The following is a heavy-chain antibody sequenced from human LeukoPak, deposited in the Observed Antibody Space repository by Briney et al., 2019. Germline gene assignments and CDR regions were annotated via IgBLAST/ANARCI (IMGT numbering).Heavy chain of an antibody. CDR1: GFTFSSYG. V-gene: IGHV3-33*06. D-gene: IGHD3-16*01. CDR2: IWYDGSNK. J-gene: IGHJ3*02. CDR3: AKDARLGRGAFDI. Sequence: GGSLRLSCAASGFTFSSYGMHWVRQAPGKGLEWVAVIWYDGSNKYYADSVKGRFTISRDNSKNTLYLQMNSLRAEDTAVYYCAKDARLGRGAFDIWGQGTMVTVSS.